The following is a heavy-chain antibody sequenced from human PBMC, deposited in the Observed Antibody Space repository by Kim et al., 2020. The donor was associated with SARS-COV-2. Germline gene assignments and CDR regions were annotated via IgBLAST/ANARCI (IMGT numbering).Heavy chain of an antibody. Sequence: GGSLRLSCAASGFTFSSYGMHWVRQAPGKGLEWVAVISYDGSNKYYANSVKGRFTISRDNSKNTLYLQMNSLRAEDTAVYYCAKGPTTLYGDYVGFDYWGQGTLVTVSS. V-gene: IGHV3-30*18. CDR3: AKGPTTLYGDYVGFDY. CDR1: GFTFSSYG. J-gene: IGHJ4*02. CDR2: ISYDGSNK. D-gene: IGHD4-17*01.